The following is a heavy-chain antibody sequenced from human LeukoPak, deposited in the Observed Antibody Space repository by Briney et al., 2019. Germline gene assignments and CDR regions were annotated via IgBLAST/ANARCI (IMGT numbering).Heavy chain of an antibody. CDR2: IYYSGST. J-gene: IGHJ4*02. V-gene: IGHV4-59*01. D-gene: IGHD5-18*01. CDR3: ARTVDTAMGYYFDY. Sequence: TSETLSLTCTVSGGSISSYYWSWIRQPPGKGLEWIGYIYYSGSTNYNPSLKSRVTISVDTSKNQFSLKLSSVTAADTAVYYCARTVDTAMGYYFDYWGQGTLVTVSS. CDR1: GGSISSYY.